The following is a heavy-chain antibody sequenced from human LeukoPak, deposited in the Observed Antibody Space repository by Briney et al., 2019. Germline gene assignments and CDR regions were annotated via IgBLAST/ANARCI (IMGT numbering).Heavy chain of an antibody. CDR3: ASRTSNWFDP. J-gene: IGHJ5*02. V-gene: IGHV1-69*04. CDR2: IIPILGIA. Sequence: SVKVSCKASGGTFSSYAISWVRQAPGQGLEWMGRIIPILGIANYAQKFQGRVTITADKSTSTAYMELSSLRSEDTAEYYCASRTSNWFDPWGQGTLVTVSS. CDR1: GGTFSSYA.